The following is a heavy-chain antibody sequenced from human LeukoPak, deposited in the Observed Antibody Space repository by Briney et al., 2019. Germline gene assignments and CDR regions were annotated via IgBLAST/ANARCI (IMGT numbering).Heavy chain of an antibody. CDR1: GFSFSTYP. D-gene: IGHD3-10*01. CDR2: IWHDASHT. V-gene: IGHV3-33*01. CDR3: AREIFGSGSYPDY. J-gene: IGHJ4*02. Sequence: SGGPLTLSCAPSGFSFSTYPMQWVRQAPGKGLEWVALIWHDASHTFYTDSVKGRFTISRDNSKNTVYLQMNSLGGEDTAVYYCAREIFGSGSYPDYWGQGTLVTVSS.